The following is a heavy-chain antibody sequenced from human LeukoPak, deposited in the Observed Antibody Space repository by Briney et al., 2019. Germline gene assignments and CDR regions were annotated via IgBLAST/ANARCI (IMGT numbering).Heavy chain of an antibody. D-gene: IGHD3-3*01. CDR2: ISSSSSYI. J-gene: IGHJ6*02. V-gene: IGHV3-21*01. Sequence: GGSLRFSCAASGFTFSSYSMNWVRQAPGKGLEWVSSISSSSSYIYYADSVKGRFTISRDNAKNSLYLQMNSLRAEDTAAYYCARDLAPDDFWSGFSTNYGMDVWGQGTTVTVSS. CDR1: GFTFSSYS. CDR3: ARDLAPDDFWSGFSTNYGMDV.